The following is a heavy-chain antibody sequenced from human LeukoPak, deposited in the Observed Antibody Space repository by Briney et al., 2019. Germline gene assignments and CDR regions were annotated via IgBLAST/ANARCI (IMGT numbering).Heavy chain of an antibody. Sequence: GRSLRLSCAASGFTFSSYAMHWVRQAPGKGLEYVSAISSNGGSTYYADSVKGRFTISRDNSKNTLYLQMSSLRAEDTAVYYCVKDLGDGYNDYDYWGQGTLVTVSS. V-gene: IGHV3-64D*06. CDR3: VKDLGDGYNDYDY. J-gene: IGHJ4*02. D-gene: IGHD5-24*01. CDR1: GFTFSSYA. CDR2: ISSNGGST.